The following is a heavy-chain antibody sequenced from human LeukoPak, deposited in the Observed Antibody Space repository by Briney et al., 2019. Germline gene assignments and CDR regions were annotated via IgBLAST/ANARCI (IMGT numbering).Heavy chain of an antibody. D-gene: IGHD3/OR15-3a*01. J-gene: IGHJ4*02. CDR2: IYYSGNT. Sequence: SETLSLTCAVYVGSFSGYYWSWIRQPPGKGLEWIGSIYYSGNTYYNASLKSQVSISIDTSKNQFSLRLTSVTAADTAVYYCARQTGSGLFILPGGQGTLVTVSS. CDR3: ARQTGSGLFILP. V-gene: IGHV4-34*01. CDR1: VGSFSGYY.